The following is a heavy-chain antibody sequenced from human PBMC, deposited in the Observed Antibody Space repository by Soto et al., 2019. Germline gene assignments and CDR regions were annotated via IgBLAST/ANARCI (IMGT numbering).Heavy chain of an antibody. Sequence: EVQLLESGGGLVQPGGXLEISCGASGFRFSNYAMSWVRQAPGKGPEWVSSVGGSNSDTDYADSVKGRFTISRDNSKNTLYLQMNSLRAEDTAIYFCAKDFIPMNGVYEAFXIWGQGTTVTVSS. CDR3: AKDFIPMNGVYEAFXI. J-gene: IGHJ3*02. CDR2: VGGSNSDT. V-gene: IGHV3-23*01. CDR1: GFRFSNYA. D-gene: IGHD2-8*01.